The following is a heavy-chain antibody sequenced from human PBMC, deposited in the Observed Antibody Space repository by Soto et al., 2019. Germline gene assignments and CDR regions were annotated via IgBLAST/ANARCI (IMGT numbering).Heavy chain of an antibody. CDR1: GYTLTELS. CDR3: ATFAVVTHLNWFDP. CDR2: FDPEDGET. V-gene: IGHV1-24*01. D-gene: IGHD2-15*01. J-gene: IGHJ5*02. Sequence: ASVKVSCKVSGYTLTELSMHWVRQAPGKGLEWMGGFDPEDGETIYAQKFQGRVTMTEDTSTDTAYMELSSLRSEDTAVNYCATFAVVTHLNWFDPWGQGTLVTAPQ.